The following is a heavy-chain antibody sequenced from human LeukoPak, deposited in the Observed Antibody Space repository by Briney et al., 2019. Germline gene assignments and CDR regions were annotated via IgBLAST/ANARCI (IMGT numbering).Heavy chain of an antibody. Sequence: PGGSLRLSCAASGFTFDDYAMHWVRQAPGKGLEWVSGISWNSGSIGYADSVKGRFTISRDNAKNSLYLQMNSLRAEDTALYYCAKASSSLDYWGQGTLVTVSS. CDR2: ISWNSGSI. J-gene: IGHJ4*02. V-gene: IGHV3-9*01. D-gene: IGHD6-13*01. CDR1: GFTFDDYA. CDR3: AKASSSLDY.